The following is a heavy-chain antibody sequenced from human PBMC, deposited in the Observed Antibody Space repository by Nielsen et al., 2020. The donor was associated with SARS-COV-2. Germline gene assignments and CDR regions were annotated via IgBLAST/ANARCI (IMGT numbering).Heavy chain of an antibody. D-gene: IGHD3-3*01. CDR1: GFTFSRYS. CDR3: VNFPGAINR. J-gene: IGHJ5*02. CDR2: ISDTSGHL. Sequence: GGSLRLSCAASGFTFSRYSMSWVRQAPGKGLEWVSSISDTSGHLFYADSVKGRFTISRDNTKNSLYLQMTDLRAEDTATYYCVNFPGAINRWGQGTLVTVSA. V-gene: IGHV3-21*01.